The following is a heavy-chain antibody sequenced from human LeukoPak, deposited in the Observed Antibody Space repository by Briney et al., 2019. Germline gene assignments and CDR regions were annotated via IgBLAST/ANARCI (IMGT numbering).Heavy chain of an antibody. J-gene: IGHJ5*02. CDR2: IQYDGSNE. CDR3: AKMIWFGELLWDNWFDP. V-gene: IGHV3-30*02. D-gene: IGHD3-10*01. Sequence: GGSLRLSCAASGFTFSSYGMHWVRQAPGKGLEWVAYIQYDGSNEQYADSVKGRFSISRDNSKNTLYLQMNSLRAEDTAVYYCAKMIWFGELLWDNWFDPWGQGTLVTVSS. CDR1: GFTFSSYG.